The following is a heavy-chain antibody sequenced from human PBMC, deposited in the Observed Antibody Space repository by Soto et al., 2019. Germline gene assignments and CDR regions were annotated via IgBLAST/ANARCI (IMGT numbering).Heavy chain of an antibody. CDR1: GGSISSGGYY. D-gene: IGHD2-15*01. V-gene: IGHV4-31*03. J-gene: IGHJ3*02. CDR3: ARDKLGDCSGGSCYFELAFDI. CDR2: IYYSGST. Sequence: SETLSLTCTVSGGSISSGGYYWSWIRQHPGKGLEWIGYIYYSGSTYYNPSLKSRVTISVDTSKNQFSLKLSSVTAADTAVYYCARDKLGDCSGGSCYFELAFDIWGQGTMVTVSS.